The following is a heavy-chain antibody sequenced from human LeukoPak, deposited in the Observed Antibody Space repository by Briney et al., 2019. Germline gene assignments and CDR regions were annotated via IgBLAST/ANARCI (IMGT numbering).Heavy chain of an antibody. CDR1: GFTFSSYW. CDR3: DRSGLIWGYYYGMDV. J-gene: IGHJ6*02. D-gene: IGHD3-10*01. CDR2: IRDSSSST. Sequence: GGSLRLSCAASGFTFSSYWMTRVRQAPGKGLEWVSAIRDSSSSTYYADSVKGRFTISRDNSKNTLYLEMNNLRAEDTAVYYCDRSGLIWGYYYGMDVWGQGTTVTVSS. V-gene: IGHV3-23*01.